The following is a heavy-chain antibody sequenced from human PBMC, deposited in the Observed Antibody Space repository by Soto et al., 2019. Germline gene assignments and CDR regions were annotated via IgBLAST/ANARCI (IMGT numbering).Heavy chain of an antibody. J-gene: IGHJ6*02. CDR2: ITGGGSNT. CDR3: TSLIMVAAADV. V-gene: IGHV3-23*01. CDR1: GFPFSSYV. D-gene: IGHD6-13*01. Sequence: PGGSLRLSCAASGFPFSSYVMSWVRQAPGKGLEWVSGITGGGSNTFYADSLKGRFTISRDNSKNTLFLQMNSLGAEDTAVYYCTSLIMVAAADVWGQGTTVTVSS.